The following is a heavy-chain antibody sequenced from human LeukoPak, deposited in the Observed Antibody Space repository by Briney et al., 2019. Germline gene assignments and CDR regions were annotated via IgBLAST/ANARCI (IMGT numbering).Heavy chain of an antibody. CDR2: ISSSSSTI. D-gene: IGHD3-22*01. CDR3: ARDAYYYDSSGYYSGSGYYYYMDV. V-gene: IGHV3-48*01. CDR1: GFTFSSYS. Sequence: GGSLRLSRAASGFTFSSYSMNWVRQAPGKGLEWVSYISSSSSTIYYADSVKGRFTISRDNAKNSLYLQMNSLRAEDTAVYYCARDAYYYDSSGYYSGSGYYYYMDVWGKGTTVTVSS. J-gene: IGHJ6*03.